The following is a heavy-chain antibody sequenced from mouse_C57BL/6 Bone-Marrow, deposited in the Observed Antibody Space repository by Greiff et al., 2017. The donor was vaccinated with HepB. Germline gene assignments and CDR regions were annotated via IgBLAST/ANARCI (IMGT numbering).Heavy chain of an antibody. V-gene: IGHV3-6*01. D-gene: IGHD1-1*01. CDR3: ARDRGYYYGSSYDYYAMDY. J-gene: IGHJ4*01. CDR2: ISYDGSN. CDR1: GYSITSGYY. Sequence: EVQLQESGPGLVKPSQSLSLTCSVTGYSITSGYYWNWIRQFPGNKLEWMGYISYDGSNNYNPSLKNRISITRDTSKNQFFLKLNSVTTEDTATYYCARDRGYYYGSSYDYYAMDYWGQGTSVTVSS.